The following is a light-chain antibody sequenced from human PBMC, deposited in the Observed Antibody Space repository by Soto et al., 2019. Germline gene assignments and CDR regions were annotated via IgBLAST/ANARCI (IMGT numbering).Light chain of an antibody. Sequence: IVLTQYPATLSLSPGARDTLSCRASQSVSSYLAWYQQKPGQAPRLLFYGASTGATGLPARFSGSGSGTEFTLTINSLQAEDCAVYYCQQYYNWPRTFGQGTRLEIK. CDR3: QQYYNWPRT. CDR1: QSVSSY. CDR2: GAS. V-gene: IGKV3-15*01. J-gene: IGKJ5*01.